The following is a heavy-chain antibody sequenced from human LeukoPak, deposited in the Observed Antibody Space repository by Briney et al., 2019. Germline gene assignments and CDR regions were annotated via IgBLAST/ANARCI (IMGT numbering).Heavy chain of an antibody. CDR2: IYYSGST. Sequence: NPSETLSLTCTVSGGSISSYYWSWIRQPPGKGLEWIGYIYYSGSTYYNPSLKSRVTISVDTSKNQFSLKLSSVTAADTAVYYCARGLGDYWGQGTLVTVSS. CDR1: GGSISSYY. J-gene: IGHJ4*02. D-gene: IGHD3-10*01. V-gene: IGHV4-30-4*01. CDR3: ARGLGDY.